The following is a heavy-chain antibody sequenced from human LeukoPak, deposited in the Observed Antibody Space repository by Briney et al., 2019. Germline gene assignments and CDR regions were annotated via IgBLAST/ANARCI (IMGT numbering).Heavy chain of an antibody. V-gene: IGHV3-48*04. J-gene: IGHJ4*02. Sequence: PGGSLRLSCAVSGFTFSSHDMNWVRQAPGKGLEWVSFISSRSSTIYYADSVKGRFTISRDNTQKSLFLQMNSLRAEDTAVYYCARGSMTMLRGDRIVDYWGQGTLVTVSS. CDR1: GFTFSSHD. D-gene: IGHD3-10*01. CDR3: ARGSMTMLRGDRIVDY. CDR2: ISSRSSTI.